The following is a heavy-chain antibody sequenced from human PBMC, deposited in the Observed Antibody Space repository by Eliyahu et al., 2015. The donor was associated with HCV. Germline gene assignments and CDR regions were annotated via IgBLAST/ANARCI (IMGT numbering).Heavy chain of an antibody. CDR2: IIPNSGGT. V-gene: IGHV1-2*06. Sequence: QVQLVQSGAEVKKPGASVXXSCKASGYTFTDYNTHWVRQAPGQGLEWMGRIIPNSGGTNYAQKFQGRVTMTRDTSISTAYMELSSLRSDDTAVYYCARGRNYGYEYWGQGTLVTVSS. CDR1: GYTFTDYN. J-gene: IGHJ4*02. D-gene: IGHD5-18*01. CDR3: ARGRNYGYEY.